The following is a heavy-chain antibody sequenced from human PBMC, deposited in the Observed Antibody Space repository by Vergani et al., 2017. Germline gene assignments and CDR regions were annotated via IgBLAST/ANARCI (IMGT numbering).Heavy chain of an antibody. CDR1: GFSLSTSGMC. CDR2: IDWDDDK. D-gene: IGHD1-26*01. V-gene: IGHV2-70*01. CDR3: ARSIVGATCDAFDI. J-gene: IGHJ3*02. Sequence: QVTLRESGPALVKPTQTLTLTCTFSGFSLSTSGMCVSWIRQPPGKALEWLALIDWDDDKYYSTSLKTRLTSAKDTSKNQVVLTMTNMDPVDTATYYCARSIVGATCDAFDIWGQGTMVTVSS.